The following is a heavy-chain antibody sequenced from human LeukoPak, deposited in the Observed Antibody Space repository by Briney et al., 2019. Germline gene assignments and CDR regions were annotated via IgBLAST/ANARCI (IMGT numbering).Heavy chain of an antibody. CDR2: INPSGGGT. Sequence: ASVKVSCKASGYTFTSYYMHWVRQAPGQGLEWMGIINPSGGGTSYAQKFQGRVTMTRDTSTSTVYMELNSLRAEDTAVYYCAKDYVWGSSSPGYFDYWGQGTLVTVSS. D-gene: IGHD3-16*01. CDR3: AKDYVWGSSSPGYFDY. V-gene: IGHV1-46*01. J-gene: IGHJ4*02. CDR1: GYTFTSYY.